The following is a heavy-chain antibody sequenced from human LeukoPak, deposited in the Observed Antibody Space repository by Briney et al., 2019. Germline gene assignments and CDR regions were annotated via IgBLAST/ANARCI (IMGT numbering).Heavy chain of an antibody. CDR3: ARSSPPPIRGYCSGGSCQNWFDP. J-gene: IGHJ5*02. CDR1: GFTFSSYS. D-gene: IGHD2-15*01. CDR2: ISSSSSYI. Sequence: PGGSLRLSCAASGFTFSSYSMNWVRQAPGKGLEWVSSISSSSSYIYYADSVKGRFTISRDNAKNSLYLQMNSLRAEDTAVYYCARSSPPPIRGYCSGGSCQNWFDPWGQGTLVTVSS. V-gene: IGHV3-21*01.